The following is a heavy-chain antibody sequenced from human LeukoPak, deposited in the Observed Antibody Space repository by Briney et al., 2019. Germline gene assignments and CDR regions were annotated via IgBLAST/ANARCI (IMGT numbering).Heavy chain of an antibody. CDR3: ARHMYSGGWYYFDY. CDR2: IYYSGST. J-gene: IGHJ4*02. Sequence: SETLSLTCTVSGGSISSSSYCRGWIRQPPGKGLEWIGGIYYSGSTYYNPSLKSRVTISVDTSKNQFSLKLTSVTAADTAVYYCARHMYSGGWYYFDYWGQGALVTVSS. V-gene: IGHV4-39*01. CDR1: GGSISSSSYC. D-gene: IGHD6-19*01.